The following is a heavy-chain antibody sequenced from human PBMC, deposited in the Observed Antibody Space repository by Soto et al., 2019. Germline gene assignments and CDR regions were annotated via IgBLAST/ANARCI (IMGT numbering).Heavy chain of an antibody. CDR3: GKVLVGATGHTDSDS. Sequence: LSLTCTVSGGSISSYYWSWIRQPAGKGLEWIGRIYTSGVTYSNPSLKSRVTISRDTSKNQFSLKLTSVTAADTALYYCGKVLVGATGHTDSDSWGPGTLVTVSS. CDR1: GGSISSYY. CDR2: IYTSGVT. J-gene: IGHJ4*02. D-gene: IGHD2-15*01. V-gene: IGHV4-4*07.